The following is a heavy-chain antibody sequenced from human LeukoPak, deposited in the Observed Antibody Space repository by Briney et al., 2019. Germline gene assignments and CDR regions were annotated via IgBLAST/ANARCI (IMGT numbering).Heavy chain of an antibody. J-gene: IGHJ6*02. CDR3: ARGRGALNYYYYGMDV. CDR2: IYHSGST. D-gene: IGHD4/OR15-4a*01. CDR1: GGSFSSYY. V-gene: IGHV4-34*01. Sequence: PSETLSLTCAVYGGSFSSYYWNWLRQPPGKGLEWIGEIYHSGSTRYNPSLRSRVTISVDTSKNQFSLTLSSVTAADTAVYYCARGRGALNYYYYGMDVWGQGTTVTVSS.